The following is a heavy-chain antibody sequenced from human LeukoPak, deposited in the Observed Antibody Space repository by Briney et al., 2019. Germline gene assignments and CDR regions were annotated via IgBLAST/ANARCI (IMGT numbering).Heavy chain of an antibody. CDR2: INPDNGGT. D-gene: IGHD6-13*01. V-gene: IGHV1-2*02. Sequence: GASVKVSCKASGYTFTGYYMHWVRQAPGQGLVWMGWINPDNGGTAYAQKFQGRVTMTRDPSISTAYMELSGLRSDDTAVYYCARVVDSSSRYYFDYWGQGTLVTVSS. J-gene: IGHJ4*02. CDR3: ARVVDSSSRYYFDY. CDR1: GYTFTGYY.